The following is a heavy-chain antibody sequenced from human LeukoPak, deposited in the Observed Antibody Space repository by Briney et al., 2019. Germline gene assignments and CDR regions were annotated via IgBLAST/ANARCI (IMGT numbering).Heavy chain of an antibody. CDR1: GYTFTSYG. D-gene: IGHD2-15*01. CDR3: ARDWHCSGGSCYSDY. J-gene: IGHJ4*02. Sequence: ASVKVSCKASGYTFTSYGISWVRQVPGQGLEWMGWITVYNDNTNYTQKLQGRVTMTTDTSTSTAYMELRSLRSDDTAVYYCARDWHCSGGSCYSDYWGQGTLVTVSS. V-gene: IGHV1-18*01. CDR2: ITVYNDNT.